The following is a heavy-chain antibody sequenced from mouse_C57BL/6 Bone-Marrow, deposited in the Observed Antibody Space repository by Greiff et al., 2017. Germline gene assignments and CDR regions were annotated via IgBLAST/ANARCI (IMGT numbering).Heavy chain of an antibody. J-gene: IGHJ3*01. CDR2: ISNGGGST. D-gene: IGHD2-4*01. CDR3: ARHGDYDPFAY. CDR1: GFTFSDYY. Sequence: EVKVVESGGGLVQPGGSLKLSCAASGFTFSDYYMYWVRQTPEKRLEWVAYISNGGGSTYYPDTVKGRFTISRDNAKNTLYLQMSRLKSEDTAMYYCARHGDYDPFAYWGQGTLVTVSA. V-gene: IGHV5-12*01.